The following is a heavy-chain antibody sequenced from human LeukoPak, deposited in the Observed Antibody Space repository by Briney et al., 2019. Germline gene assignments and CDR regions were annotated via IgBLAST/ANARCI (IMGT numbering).Heavy chain of an antibody. CDR2: IIPILGIA. J-gene: IGHJ3*02. CDR3: ARAAPDIVVVVAATPGAFDI. CDR1: GGTFSSYA. Sequence: ASVNVSCKASGGTFSSYAISWVRQAPGQGLEWMGRIIPILGIANYAQKFQGRVTITADKSTSTAYMELSSLRSEDTAVYYCARAAPDIVVVVAATPGAFDIWGQGTMVTVSS. D-gene: IGHD2-15*01. V-gene: IGHV1-69*04.